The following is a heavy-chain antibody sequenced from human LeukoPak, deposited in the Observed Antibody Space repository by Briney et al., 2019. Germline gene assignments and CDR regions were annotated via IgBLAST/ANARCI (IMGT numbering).Heavy chain of an antibody. V-gene: IGHV3-23*01. CDR1: GFTFSSYA. J-gene: IGHJ6*03. CDR2: IRGSGSSS. D-gene: IGHD4-11*01. Sequence: GGSLRLSCAASGFTFSSYAMSWVRQAPGKGLEWVSAIRGSGSSSYYADSVKGRLTISRDNSKNTLYLQMNSLRAEDTAVYYCAKCYSNYAWNYMVVWGKGTTVTVSS. CDR3: AKCYSNYAWNYMVV.